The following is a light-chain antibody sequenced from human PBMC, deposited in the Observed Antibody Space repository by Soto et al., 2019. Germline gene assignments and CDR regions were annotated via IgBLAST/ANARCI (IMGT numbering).Light chain of an antibody. J-gene: IGKJ4*01. CDR1: QSVSST. CDR3: QQYGSSPLT. Sequence: EKVMTQSPATLSVSPGERATLSCRASQSVSSTLAWYQQKPGQAPRLLIYGASSRATGIPDRFSGSGSGTDFTLTISRLEPEDFAVYYCQQYGSSPLTFGGGTKVDIK. V-gene: IGKV3-20*01. CDR2: GAS.